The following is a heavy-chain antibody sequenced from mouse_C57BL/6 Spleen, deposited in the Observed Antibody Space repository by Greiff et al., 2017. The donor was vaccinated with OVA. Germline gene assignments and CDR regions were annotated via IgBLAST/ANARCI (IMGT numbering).Heavy chain of an antibody. J-gene: IGHJ2*01. CDR2: INPNYGTT. Sequence: VQLQQSGPELVKPGASVKISCKASGYSFTDYNMNWVKQSNGKSLEWIGVINPNYGTTSYNQKFKGKATLTVDQSSSTAYMQLNSLTSEDSAVDYCERGDYGSSPYYFDYWGQGTTLTVSS. V-gene: IGHV1-39*01. CDR1: GYSFTDYN. CDR3: ERGDYGSSPYYFDY. D-gene: IGHD1-1*01.